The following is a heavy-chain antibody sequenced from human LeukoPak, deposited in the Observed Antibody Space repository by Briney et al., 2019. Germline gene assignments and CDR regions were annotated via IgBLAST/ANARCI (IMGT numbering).Heavy chain of an antibody. CDR2: ISSSSSYI. D-gene: IGHD4-17*01. V-gene: IGHV3-21*01. Sequence: GGSLRLSCAASGFTFSSYAMSWVRQAPGKGLEWVSSISSSSSYIYYADSVKGRFTISRDNAKNSLYLQMNSLRAEDTAVYYCARPPIMTTVTTRGNYWGQGTLVTVSS. J-gene: IGHJ4*02. CDR3: ARPPIMTTVTTRGNY. CDR1: GFTFSSYA.